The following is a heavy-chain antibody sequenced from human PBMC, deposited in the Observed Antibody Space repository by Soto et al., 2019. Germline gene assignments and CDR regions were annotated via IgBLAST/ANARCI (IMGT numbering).Heavy chain of an antibody. V-gene: IGHV1-8*01. CDR2: MNSNSGNT. CDR3: ARRLTCDY. J-gene: IGHJ4*02. CDR1: GYTFTSYD. Sequence: QVQLVQSGAEVKKPGASVKVSCKASGYTFTSYDINWVRQATGQGFEWMGWMNSNSGNTDYAQKFQGRVIMTRNTSISTAYLELSSLRSEDTAVYYCARRLTCDYWGQGTLVTVSS.